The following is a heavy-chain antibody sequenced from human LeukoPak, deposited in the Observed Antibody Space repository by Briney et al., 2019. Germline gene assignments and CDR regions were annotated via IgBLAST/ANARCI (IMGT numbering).Heavy chain of an antibody. V-gene: IGHV3-23*01. D-gene: IGHD2-8*01. J-gene: IGHJ4*02. Sequence: PGGSLRLSCTGSGFPFNMFAMNWVRQAPGQGLEWVSGLSRGLVTTNYADSVKGRFTISRDTSKNMVFLQMNDLRPEDTAVYYCAKEQRIRHCSEGVCMEGYYFDYWGQGCLVTVSS. CDR2: LSRGLVTT. CDR1: GFPFNMFA. CDR3: AKEQRIRHCSEGVCMEGYYFDY.